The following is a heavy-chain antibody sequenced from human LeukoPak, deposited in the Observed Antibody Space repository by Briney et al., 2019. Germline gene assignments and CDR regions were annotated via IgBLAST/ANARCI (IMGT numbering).Heavy chain of an antibody. Sequence: SVKVSCKSSGGTFSIYAISWVRQATGQGLEWMVGIIPIFGTANYAQKFQGRVTITADESTSTAYMELSSLRSEDTAVYYCARDDWGRAVIPPDYWGQGTLVTVSS. CDR2: IIPIFGTA. J-gene: IGHJ4*02. CDR3: ARDDWGRAVIPPDY. D-gene: IGHD3-16*02. CDR1: GGTFSIYA. V-gene: IGHV1-69*13.